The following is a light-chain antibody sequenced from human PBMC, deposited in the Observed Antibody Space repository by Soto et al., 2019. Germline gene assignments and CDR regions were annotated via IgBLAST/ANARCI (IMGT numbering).Light chain of an antibody. V-gene: IGKV3-20*01. J-gene: IGKJ1*01. CDR1: QSVSSSY. CDR3: QQYGSSPWT. CDR2: GAS. Sequence: EIVLTQSPGTLSLSPGERATLSCRASQSVSSSYLAWYQQKPGQAPRLLIYGASSRVTGIPDRFSGSGSGTDFTLTISRLEPEDFSVYYCQQYGSSPWTFGQGTKVELK.